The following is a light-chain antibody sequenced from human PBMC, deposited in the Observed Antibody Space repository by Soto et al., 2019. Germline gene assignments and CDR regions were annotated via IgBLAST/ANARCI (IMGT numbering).Light chain of an antibody. CDR2: GAS. Sequence: DIQMTQSPSSLSASVGDRVTITCRASQTISTYLNWYQHKPGTAPKLLIYGASSLQSGVPSRFSGIGSGTDFTLTISSLQTDDFASYYCLHYSTYPLTFGGGTRVDI. CDR1: QTISTY. CDR3: LHYSTYPLT. V-gene: IGKV1-39*01. J-gene: IGKJ4*01.